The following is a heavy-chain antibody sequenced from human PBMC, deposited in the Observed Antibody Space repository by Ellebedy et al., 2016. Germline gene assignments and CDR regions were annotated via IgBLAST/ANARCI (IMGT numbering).Heavy chain of an antibody. CDR2: INQDGSEI. J-gene: IGHJ4*02. CDR1: GFTFSRYW. V-gene: IGHV3-7*01. D-gene: IGHD6-19*01. CDR3: ARDDSSGSYYFDY. Sequence: GESLKISXAASGFTFSRYWMSWVRQAPGKGLVRVANINQDGSEIYYVDSVRGRFTISRDNAKNSLYLQMDSLRAEDTAVYYCARDDSSGSYYFDYWGQGTLVTVSS.